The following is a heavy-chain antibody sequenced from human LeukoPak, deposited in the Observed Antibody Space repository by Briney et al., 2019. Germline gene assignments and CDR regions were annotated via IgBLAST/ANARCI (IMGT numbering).Heavy chain of an antibody. CDR2: ISYDGSNK. CDR1: GFTFSSYG. V-gene: IGHV3-30*18. D-gene: IGHD2-8*02. Sequence: PGGSLRLSCAASGFTFSSYGMHWVRQAPGKGLEWVAVISYDGSNKYYADSVKGRFTISRDNSKNTLYLQMNSLRAEDTAVYYCAKVGPWSQHQSYYFDYWGQGTLVTVSS. J-gene: IGHJ4*02. CDR3: AKVGPWSQHQSYYFDY.